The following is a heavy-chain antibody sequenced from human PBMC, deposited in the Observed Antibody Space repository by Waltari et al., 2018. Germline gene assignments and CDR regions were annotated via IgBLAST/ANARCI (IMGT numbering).Heavy chain of an antibody. CDR1: GFTVSSNY. CDR3: ARSSPGFGIDY. V-gene: IGHV3-53*01. CDR2: IDSGGCT. D-gene: IGHD3-3*01. J-gene: IGHJ4*02. Sequence: EVQLVESGGGLIQPGGSLRLSCAASGFTVSSNYMSWVRQAPGKGLEWVSVIDSGGCTYYADSVKGRFTSSRDNSKNTLYLQMNSLRAEDTAVYYCARSSPGFGIDYWGQGTLVTVSS.